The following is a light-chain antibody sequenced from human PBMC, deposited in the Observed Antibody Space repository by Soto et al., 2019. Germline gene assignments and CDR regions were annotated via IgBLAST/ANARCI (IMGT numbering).Light chain of an antibody. CDR1: QSFRGL. J-gene: IGKJ1*01. Sequence: EVVLTQSPVTLSLSPGERATLSCRASQSFRGLLAWYQQKPGQAPRLLIYDAYNRATGIPARFSGSGSGTEFTLTISNLQSEDFAVYYCQQYAKWPPQTFGQGTKVDIK. CDR2: DAY. CDR3: QQYAKWPPQT. V-gene: IGKV3-11*01.